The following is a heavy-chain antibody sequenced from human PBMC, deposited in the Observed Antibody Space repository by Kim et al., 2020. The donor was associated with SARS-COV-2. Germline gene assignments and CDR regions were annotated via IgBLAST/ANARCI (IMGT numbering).Heavy chain of an antibody. CDR2: INHSGST. D-gene: IGHD3-22*01. CDR1: GGSFSGYY. J-gene: IGHJ4*02. CDR3: ARGSRPTHYYDSSGYYYGY. V-gene: IGHV4-34*01. Sequence: SETLSLTCAVYGGSFSGYYWSWIRQPPGKGLEWIGEINHSGSTNYNPSLKSRVTISVDTSKNQFSLKLSSVTAADTAVYYCARGSRPTHYYDSSGYYYGYWGQGTLVTVSS.